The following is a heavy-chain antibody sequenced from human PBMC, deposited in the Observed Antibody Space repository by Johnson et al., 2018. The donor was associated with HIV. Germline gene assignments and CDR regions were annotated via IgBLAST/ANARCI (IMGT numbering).Heavy chain of an antibody. V-gene: IGHV3-30*02. CDR3: AKSPGKDNGGNSGGIDF. J-gene: IGHJ3*01. CDR1: GFTFSSYG. D-gene: IGHD4/OR15-4a*01. Sequence: QMQLVESGGGVVQPGGSLRLSCAASGFTFSSYGMHWVRQAPGKGLEWVAFIRFDGSNKNYTESVKGRFSISRDNSKNTLYLKMNSLRAEDTATYYCAKSPGKDNGGNSGGIDFWGQGTMVTVSS. CDR2: IRFDGSNK.